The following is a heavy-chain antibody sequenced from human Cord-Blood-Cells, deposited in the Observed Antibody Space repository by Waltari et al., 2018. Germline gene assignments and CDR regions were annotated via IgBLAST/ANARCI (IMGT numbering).Heavy chain of an antibody. Sequence: QVQLVQSGAEVKKPGASVKVSCKASGYTFTGYYMHWVRQAPGQGLEWMGWINPNSGGTNYAQKFQGRVTMTRDTSISTAYMELCRLRSDDTAVYYCARGEYSSSYYYYYYMDVWGKGTTVTVSS. D-gene: IGHD6-6*01. CDR3: ARGEYSSSYYYYYYMDV. V-gene: IGHV1-2*02. CDR1: GYTFTGYY. J-gene: IGHJ6*03. CDR2: INPNSGGT.